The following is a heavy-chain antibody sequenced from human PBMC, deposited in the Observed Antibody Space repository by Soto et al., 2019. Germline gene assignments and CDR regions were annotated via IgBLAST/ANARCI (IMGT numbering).Heavy chain of an antibody. J-gene: IGHJ4*02. CDR2: IYWDDDK. Sequence: SGPTLVKPTQTLTLTCTFSGFSLSTSGVGVGWIRQPPGKALEWLALIYWDDDKRYSPSLKSRLTITKDTSKNQVVLTMTNMDPVDTATYYCAHRPPYSSSWRNFYFDYWGQGTLVTVSS. D-gene: IGHD6-13*01. CDR3: AHRPPYSSSWRNFYFDY. V-gene: IGHV2-5*02. CDR1: GFSLSTSGVG.